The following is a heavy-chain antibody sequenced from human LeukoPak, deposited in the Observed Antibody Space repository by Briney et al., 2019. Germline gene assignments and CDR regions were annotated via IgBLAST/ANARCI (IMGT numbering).Heavy chain of an antibody. Sequence: PSETLSLTCTVSGGSISSGSYYWSWIRQPAGKGLEWIGRIYTSGSTNYNPSLKSRVTISVDTSKNQFSLKLSSVTAADTAVYYCAREVGYYYGSGSYDAFDIWGQGTMVTVSS. J-gene: IGHJ3*02. V-gene: IGHV4-61*02. D-gene: IGHD3-10*01. CDR1: GGSISSGSYY. CDR2: IYTSGST. CDR3: AREVGYYYGSGSYDAFDI.